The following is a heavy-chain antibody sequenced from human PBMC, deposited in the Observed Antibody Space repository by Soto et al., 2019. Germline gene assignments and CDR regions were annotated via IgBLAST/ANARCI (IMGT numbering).Heavy chain of an antibody. J-gene: IGHJ5*02. CDR2: IYYSGST. CDR3: ARSVFP. V-gene: IGHV4-31*03. Sequence: QVQLQESGPGLVKPSQTLSLTCTVSGGSISSGGYYWNWIRQHPGKGLEWIGYIYYSGSTYYNPSLXPXXTIAVDTSKNQFSMKLSSVTASYPAVYYCARSVFPWGQGTLVTVSS. CDR1: GGSISSGGYY.